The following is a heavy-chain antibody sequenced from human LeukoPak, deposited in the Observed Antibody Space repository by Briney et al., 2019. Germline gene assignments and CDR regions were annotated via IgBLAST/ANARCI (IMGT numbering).Heavy chain of an antibody. Sequence: GGSLRLSCAASGFTFSTYAMSWVRQAPGKGLEWVSSISGISGGGGSTYYADSVKGRFTISRDNSKDTLYLQMNSLRGEDTAVYYCAKLGRYQPPLDDFWGQGTLVTVS. CDR1: GFTFSTYA. CDR2: ISGISGGGGST. J-gene: IGHJ4*02. CDR3: AKLGRYQPPLDDF. D-gene: IGHD2-2*01. V-gene: IGHV3-23*01.